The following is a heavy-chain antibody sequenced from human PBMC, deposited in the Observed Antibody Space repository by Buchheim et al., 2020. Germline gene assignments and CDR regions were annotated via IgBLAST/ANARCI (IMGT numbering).Heavy chain of an antibody. Sequence: QVQLRESGPGLVKPSETLSLTCTVSGDSINNYYWSWIRQSPGKGLEWIGYVYYTGSPIYNPSLKSRVNFLVDRSRNQLSLRLASVTAADTAVYYCGRLLAAGTFVVEHWGQGTL. J-gene: IGHJ4*02. D-gene: IGHD2-21*01. V-gene: IGHV4-59*01. CDR3: GRLLAAGTFVVEH. CDR2: VYYTGSP. CDR1: GDSINNYY.